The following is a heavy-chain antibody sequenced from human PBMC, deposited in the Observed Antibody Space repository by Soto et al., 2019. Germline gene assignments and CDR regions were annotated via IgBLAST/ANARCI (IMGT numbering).Heavy chain of an antibody. CDR1: GYTFSTSG. D-gene: IGHD1-20*01. CDR2: IRPDKGNR. CDR3: ARDTESNRYND. Sequence: QVPVLQSGPEVKRPGASVTVSCKTSGYTFSTSGISWVRQAPGQGLEWVGWIRPDKGNRKSAQRLQGRVTLTTDTSASTAYMELRSLTSDDTAMYYCARDTESNRYNDWGQGTLVTVSS. V-gene: IGHV1-18*01. J-gene: IGHJ1*01.